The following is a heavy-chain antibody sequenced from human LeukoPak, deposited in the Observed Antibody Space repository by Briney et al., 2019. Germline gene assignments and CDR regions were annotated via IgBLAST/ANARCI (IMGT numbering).Heavy chain of an antibody. J-gene: IGHJ4*02. CDR1: GFTFSSYA. CDR3: AKDAVVVPAATPGDYFDY. Sequence: GGSLRLSCAASGFTFSSYAMSWVRQAPGKGLEWVSAISGSGGSTYYADSVKGRFTISRDNSKNTLYLQMNSLRAEDTAVYYCAKDAVVVPAATPGDYFDYWGQGTLVTVPS. CDR2: ISGSGGST. V-gene: IGHV3-23*01. D-gene: IGHD2-2*01.